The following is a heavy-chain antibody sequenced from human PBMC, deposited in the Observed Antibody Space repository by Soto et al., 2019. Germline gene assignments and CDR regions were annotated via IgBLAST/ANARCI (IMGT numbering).Heavy chain of an antibody. D-gene: IGHD3-22*01. CDR1: GFRFSSYW. CDR3: ARVGAPGGYYYYFDY. J-gene: IGHJ4*02. Sequence: GGSLRLSCAASGFRFSSYWMSWVRQAPGKGLEWVANIKEDGSEKYYVGSVKGRFSISRDNAKNSLYLQMNSLRAEDTAVYYCARVGAPGGYYYYFDYWGRGTQVTVSS. CDR2: IKEDGSEK. V-gene: IGHV3-7*01.